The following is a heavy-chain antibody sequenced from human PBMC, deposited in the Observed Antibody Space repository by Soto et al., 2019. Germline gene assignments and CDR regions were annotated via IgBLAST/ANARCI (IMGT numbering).Heavy chain of an antibody. D-gene: IGHD3-10*01. J-gene: IGHJ3*02. V-gene: IGHV1-18*01. CDR3: ARDLKREGVLLWFGESDAFDI. Sequence: ASVKVSCKASGYTFTSYGISWVRQAPGQGLEWMGWISAYNGNTNYAQKLQGRVTMTTDTSTSTAYMELRSLRSDDTAVYYCARDLKREGVLLWFGESDAFDIWGQGTMVTVSS. CDR1: GYTFTSYG. CDR2: ISAYNGNT.